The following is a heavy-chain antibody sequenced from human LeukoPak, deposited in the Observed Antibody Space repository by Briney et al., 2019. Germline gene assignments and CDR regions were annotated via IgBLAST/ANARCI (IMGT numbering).Heavy chain of an antibody. V-gene: IGHV4-39*01. Sequence: SSETLSLTCTVSGGSMSSSSYYWGWIRQPPGKGLEWIGSIYYSGSTYYNPSLKSRVTISVDTSKNQFSLKLSSVTAADTAVYYCARVTILEWVCSFDYWGQRTLVTVSS. D-gene: IGHD3-3*01. CDR3: ARVTILEWVCSFDY. CDR2: IYYSGST. J-gene: IGHJ4*02. CDR1: GGSMSSSSYY.